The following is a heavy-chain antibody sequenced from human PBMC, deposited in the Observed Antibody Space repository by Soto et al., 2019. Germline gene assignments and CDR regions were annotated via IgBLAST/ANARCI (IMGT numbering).Heavy chain of an antibody. D-gene: IGHD6-13*01. V-gene: IGHV4-59*01. CDR3: VCAEGGGIRYCSTVSAFLLNRSSDL. CDR2: TYYRGST. Sequence: PPGKGLEWIGYTYYRGSTNYNPSLKSRVTISVDTSKNQFSLKLSSVTAADTAVYYCVCAEGGGIRYCSTVSAFLLNRSSDL. J-gene: IGHJ2*01.